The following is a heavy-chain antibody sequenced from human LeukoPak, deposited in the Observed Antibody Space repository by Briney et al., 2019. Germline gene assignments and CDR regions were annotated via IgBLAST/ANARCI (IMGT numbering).Heavy chain of an antibody. V-gene: IGHV4-38-2*02. J-gene: IGHJ6*03. CDR2: IYHTGNT. CDR1: RYSIGSSYN. CDR3: AREDYRYYYMDV. Sequence: SETLSLTCTVSRYSIGSSYNWGWIRQPPGKGLEWIGRIYHTGNTYYNPSLKSRLTISVEPSKNQFSLELSSVTAADTAVYYCAREDYRYYYMDVGGKGTTVTVSS. D-gene: IGHD4/OR15-4a*01.